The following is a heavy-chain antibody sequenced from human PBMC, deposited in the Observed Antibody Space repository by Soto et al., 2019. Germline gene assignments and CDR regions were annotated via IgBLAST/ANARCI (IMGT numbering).Heavy chain of an antibody. V-gene: IGHV3-33*01. D-gene: IGHD2-2*01. CDR3: ARDPASD. CDR1: GFTFSSYG. CDR2: IWYDGSNK. J-gene: IGHJ4*02. Sequence: QVQLVESVGGVVQPGRSLRLSCAASGFTFSSYGMHWLSQAPGKGLEWVAVIWYDGSNKYYADSVKGRFTISRDNSKNTLYLQMNSLRAEDTAVYYCARDPASDWGQGTLVTVSS.